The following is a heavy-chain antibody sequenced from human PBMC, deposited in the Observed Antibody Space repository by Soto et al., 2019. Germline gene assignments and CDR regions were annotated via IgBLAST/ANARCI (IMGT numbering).Heavy chain of an antibody. Sequence: GGSLRLSCATSGFTFTAYDLTWVRQAPGKGLDWVSGISPSGDTTYYADSVKGRFTISRDNSKTVLYLQMNSLRDEDTAVYYCELKGTAKTFYWGQGTLVTVSS. CDR2: ISPSGDTT. J-gene: IGHJ4*02. CDR3: ELKGTAKTFY. V-gene: IGHV3-23*01. CDR1: GFTFTAYD. D-gene: IGHD2-21*02.